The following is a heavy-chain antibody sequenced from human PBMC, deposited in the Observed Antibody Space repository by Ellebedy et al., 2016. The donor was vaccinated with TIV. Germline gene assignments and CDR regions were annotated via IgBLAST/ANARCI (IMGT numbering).Heavy chain of an antibody. V-gene: IGHV1-18*01. CDR3: ARNPSHTGYFDP. CDR2: ISTYNGNT. J-gene: IGHJ5*02. CDR1: GYTFTSYG. Sequence: AASVKVSCKASGYTFTSYGISWVRQAPGQGLEWMGWISTYNGNTNYAQKLQDRVTMTTDTSTNTAYMELRSLRSDDTAVYYCARNPSHTGYFDPWGQGTLVTVSS. D-gene: IGHD5-12*01.